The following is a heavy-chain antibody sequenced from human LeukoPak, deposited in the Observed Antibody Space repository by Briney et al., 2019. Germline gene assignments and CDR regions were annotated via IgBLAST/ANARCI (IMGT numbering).Heavy chain of an antibody. D-gene: IGHD2-2*01. CDR3: TSRTWVDGFDI. CDR2: IKTKTDGGTA. Sequence: GGSLRLSCAASGFTFRNAWMNWVRQAPGKGLEWVGRIKTKTDGGTADYAAPVKGRITISRDDSKNTLYMQINSMKTDDTALYYCTSRTWVDGFDIWGQGTMLTVSS. V-gene: IGHV3-15*01. J-gene: IGHJ3*02. CDR1: GFTFRNAW.